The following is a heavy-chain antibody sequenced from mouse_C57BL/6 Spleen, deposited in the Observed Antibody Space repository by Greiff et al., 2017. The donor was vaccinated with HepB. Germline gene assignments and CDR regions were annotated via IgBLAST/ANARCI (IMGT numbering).Heavy chain of an antibody. J-gene: IGHJ2*01. CDR1: GFTFSNYW. V-gene: IGHV6-3*01. CDR3: TCPITTVVATDY. Sequence: DVKLQESGGGLVQPGGSMKLSCVASGFTFSNYWMNWVRQSPEKGLEWVAQIRLKSDNYATHYAESVKGRFTISRDDSKSSVYLQMNNLRAEDTGIYYCTCPITTVVATDYWGQGTTLTVSS. D-gene: IGHD1-1*01. CDR2: IRLKSDNYAT.